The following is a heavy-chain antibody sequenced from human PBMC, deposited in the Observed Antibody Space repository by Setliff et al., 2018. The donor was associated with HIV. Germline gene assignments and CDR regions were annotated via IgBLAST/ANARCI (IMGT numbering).Heavy chain of an antibody. J-gene: IGHJ3*02. V-gene: IGHV4-59*01. CDR3: ARGGKRAFDI. Sequence: SETLSLTCTVSGGSISNYYWSWIRQPPGKGLEWIGYIYSSGTTDYNPSLKSRVTMSIDTSKIHFSLTLSSVSGADTALYFCARGGKRAFDIWGQGAMVTVS. CDR2: IYSSGTT. CDR1: GGSISNYY.